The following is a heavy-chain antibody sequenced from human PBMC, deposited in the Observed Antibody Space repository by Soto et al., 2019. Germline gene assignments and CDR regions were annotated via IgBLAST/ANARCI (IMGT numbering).Heavy chain of an antibody. CDR1: GYTFSDYY. CDR3: AREPATAKTEGVDF. D-gene: IGHD1-1*01. J-gene: IGHJ4*02. V-gene: IGHV1-2*02. CDR2: INPNSGGT. Sequence: ASVKDSFKASGYTFSDYYIHLVRQAPGQGLEWMGWINPNSGGTKYAPKFQGGVTMTRDTSITTAYMELSRLRSGDTAVYYCAREPATAKTEGVDFWGQGTMVTVSS.